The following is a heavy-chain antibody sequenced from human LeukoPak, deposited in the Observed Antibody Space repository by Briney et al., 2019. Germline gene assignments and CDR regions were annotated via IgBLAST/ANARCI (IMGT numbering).Heavy chain of an antibody. D-gene: IGHD3-3*01. CDR2: IGGSGGST. J-gene: IGHJ4*02. CDR1: GFTFSSYA. Sequence: GGSLRLSCAASGFTFSSYAMSWVRQAPGKGLEWVSAIGGSGGSTYYADSVKGRFTISRDNYKNTLYLQTNSLRAEDTAVYYCAKVDGITIFEVFDYWGQGTLVTVSS. CDR3: AKVDGITIFEVFDY. V-gene: IGHV3-23*01.